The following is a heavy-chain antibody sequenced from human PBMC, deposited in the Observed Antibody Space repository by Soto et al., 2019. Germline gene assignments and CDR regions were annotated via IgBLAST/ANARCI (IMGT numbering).Heavy chain of an antibody. CDR3: ARYGSGSYYPTTFDY. CDR2: IYYSGST. Sequence: QVHLQESGPGLVKPSQTLSLTCTFSGGSIGRGGYYWSWIRQHPGKGLECIGYIYYSGSTYYNPSLKSRVTISVDTSENQFSLKLSSVTAADTAVYYCARYGSGSYYPTTFDYWGQGTLVTVSS. J-gene: IGHJ4*02. V-gene: IGHV4-31*03. D-gene: IGHD3-10*01. CDR1: GGSIGRGGYY.